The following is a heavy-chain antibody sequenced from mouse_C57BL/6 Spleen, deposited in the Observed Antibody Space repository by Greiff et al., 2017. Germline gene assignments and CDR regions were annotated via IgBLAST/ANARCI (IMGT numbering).Heavy chain of an antibody. CDR2: ISYDGSN. V-gene: IGHV3-6*01. Sequence: EVQLQQSGPGLVKPSQSLSLTCSVTGYSITSGYYWNWIRQFPGNKLEWMGYISYDGSNNYNPSLKNRISITRDTSKNQFFLKLNSVTTEDTATYDCAREGGYYGSSYRGYWGQGTTLTVSS. D-gene: IGHD1-1*01. CDR1: GYSITSGYY. J-gene: IGHJ2*01. CDR3: AREGGYYGSSYRGY.